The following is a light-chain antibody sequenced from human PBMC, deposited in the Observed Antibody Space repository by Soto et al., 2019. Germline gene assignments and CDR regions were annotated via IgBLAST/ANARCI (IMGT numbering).Light chain of an antibody. Sequence: QSALTQPASVSGSPGQSITISCTGTSSDVGSYNLVSWYQQHPGKAPKLMIXEGSKRPSGVSNRFSGSKSGNTXSXTIXGXXXXXXXDYYCCSYAGSSTYVFGTGTKLTVL. CDR3: CSYAGSSTYV. CDR1: SSDVGSYNL. V-gene: IGLV2-23*01. CDR2: EGS. J-gene: IGLJ1*01.